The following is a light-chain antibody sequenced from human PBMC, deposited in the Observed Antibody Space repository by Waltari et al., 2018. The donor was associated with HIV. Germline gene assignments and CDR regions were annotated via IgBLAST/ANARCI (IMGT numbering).Light chain of an antibody. V-gene: IGKV4-1*01. Sequence: GSLGERATINCKSSQSLLYSANNKNYLAWSQQRPGQPPKLLIYWASARESGVPDRFSGSGSGTDFTLTISSLQADDVAVYYCHQYFSAPWTFGQGTKVEIK. J-gene: IGKJ1*01. CDR2: WAS. CDR3: HQYFSAPWT. CDR1: QSLLYSANNKNY.